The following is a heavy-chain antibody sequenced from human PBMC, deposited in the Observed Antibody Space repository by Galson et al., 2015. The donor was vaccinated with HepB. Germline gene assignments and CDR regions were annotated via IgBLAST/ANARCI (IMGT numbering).Heavy chain of an antibody. D-gene: IGHD2-8*01. CDR1: RFTFSRFA. CDR2: ISYDKNKS. Sequence: SLRLSCAASRFTFSRFAMHWVRQAPGKGLEWVALISYDKNKSYYADSEKGRFLISRDNSKNTLFLQMNSLRPQDTAIYYCSREQSSLSNGAFDIWGQGTVVTVS. V-gene: IGHV3-30*04. CDR3: SREQSSLSNGAFDI. J-gene: IGHJ3*02.